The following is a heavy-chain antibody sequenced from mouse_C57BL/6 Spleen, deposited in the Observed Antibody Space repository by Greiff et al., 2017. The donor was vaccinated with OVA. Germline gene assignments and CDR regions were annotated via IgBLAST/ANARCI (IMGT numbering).Heavy chain of an antibody. CDR1: GYSITSGYY. Sequence: EVKLQESGPGLVKPSQSLSLTCSVTGYSITSGYYWNWIRQFPGNKLEWMGYISYDGSNNYNPSLKNRISITRDTSKYQFFLKLNSVTTEDTATYYCARGDTPPWPWFAYWGQGTLVTVSA. CDR2: ISYDGSN. CDR3: ARGDTPPWPWFAY. J-gene: IGHJ3*01. V-gene: IGHV3-6*01.